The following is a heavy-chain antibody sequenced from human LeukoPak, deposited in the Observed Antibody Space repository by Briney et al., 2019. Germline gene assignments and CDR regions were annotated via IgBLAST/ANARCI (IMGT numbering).Heavy chain of an antibody. CDR2: ISGSGGST. CDR3: AAYVLLWFGELLNAFDI. J-gene: IGHJ3*02. D-gene: IGHD3-10*01. CDR1: GFTFSSYA. V-gene: IGHV3-23*01. Sequence: GGSLRLSCAASGFTFSSYAMSWVRQAPGKGLEWVSAISGSGGSTYYADSVKGRFTISRDNSKNTLYLQMNSLRAEDTAVHYCAAYVLLWFGELLNAFDIWGQGTMVTVSS.